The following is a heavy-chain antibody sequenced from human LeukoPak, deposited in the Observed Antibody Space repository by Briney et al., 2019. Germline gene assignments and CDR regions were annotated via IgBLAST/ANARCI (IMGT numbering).Heavy chain of an antibody. V-gene: IGHV3-30-3*01. CDR3: ARDLYKREGTFDY. CDR1: GFTFSSYA. Sequence: GGSLRLSRAASGFTFSSYAMHWVRQAPGKGLEWVAVISYDGSNKYYADSVKGRFTISRDNSKNTLYLQMNSLRAEDTAVYYCARDLYKREGTFDYWGQGTLVTVSS. J-gene: IGHJ4*02. CDR2: ISYDGSNK. D-gene: IGHD1-14*01.